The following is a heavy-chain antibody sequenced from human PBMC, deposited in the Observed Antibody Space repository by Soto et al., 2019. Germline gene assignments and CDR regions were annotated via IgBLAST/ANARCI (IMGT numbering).Heavy chain of an antibody. CDR3: ARPLYPGYCTDGVCYSYDY. CDR1: GYTFTAYW. J-gene: IGHJ4*02. D-gene: IGHD2-8*01. V-gene: IGHV5-51*01. CDR2: IFPADSEI. Sequence: GESLKISCQSFGYTFTAYWIAWVRQMPGKGLEWMGIIFPADSEIRYSPSFRGHVTISADKSISTAYLQWSSLEASDTVMYYRARPLYPGYCTDGVCYSYDYWGQGTPVTVSS.